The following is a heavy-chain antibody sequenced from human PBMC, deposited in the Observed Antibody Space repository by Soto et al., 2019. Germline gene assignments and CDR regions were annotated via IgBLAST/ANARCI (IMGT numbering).Heavy chain of an antibody. J-gene: IGHJ4*02. D-gene: IGHD2-15*01. Sequence: SETLSLTCTVSGGSISSSTYYGGWIRQPPGKGLEWIGSIYYRGSTYYNPSLKSRVTISVDTSENQFSLKLISVTAADTALYYCARRGGGFCSGGSCYEYFDYWGRGTLVTVSS. V-gene: IGHV4-39*01. CDR2: IYYRGST. CDR1: GGSISSSTYY. CDR3: ARRGGGFCSGGSCYEYFDY.